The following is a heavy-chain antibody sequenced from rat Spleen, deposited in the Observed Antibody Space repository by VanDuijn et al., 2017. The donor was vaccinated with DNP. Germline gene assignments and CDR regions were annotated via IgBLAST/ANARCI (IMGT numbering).Heavy chain of an antibody. CDR1: GFTFNYYW. V-gene: IGHV5-31*01. Sequence: EVQLVESGGDLVQPGRSLKLSCVASGFTFNYYWMTWIRHVPGKGLEWVASITSGGGTTNYRDSVKGRFTISRDDAKSTLYLQMNSLRSEDMATYYCARWDSTGITTGFAYWGQGTLVTVSS. D-gene: IGHD1-9*01. CDR2: ITSGGGTT. J-gene: IGHJ3*01. CDR3: ARWDSTGITTGFAY.